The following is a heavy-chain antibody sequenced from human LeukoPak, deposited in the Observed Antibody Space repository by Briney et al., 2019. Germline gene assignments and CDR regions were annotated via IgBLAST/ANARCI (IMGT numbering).Heavy chain of an antibody. CDR2: IYTSGST. CDR1: GYSISSGYY. J-gene: IGHJ1*01. Sequence: SETLSLTCTVSGYSISSGYYWGWIRQPPGKGLEWIGRIYTSGSTNYNPSLKSRVTISVDTSKNQFSLKLSSVTAADTAVYYCAREVYCGGDCHTPAEYFQHWGQGTLVTVSS. CDR3: AREVYCGGDCHTPAEYFQH. D-gene: IGHD2-21*01. V-gene: IGHV4-38-2*02.